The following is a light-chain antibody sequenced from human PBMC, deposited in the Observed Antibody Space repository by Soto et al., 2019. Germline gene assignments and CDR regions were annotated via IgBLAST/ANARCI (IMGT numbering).Light chain of an antibody. Sequence: QLVLTQPPSLSGAPGQRVTISCTGSSSNIGAGYDVHWYQQLPTTAPKLLIYGNNNRPSGVPDRFSGSKSGTSASLAITGLQAEDEADYYCQSYDSSLSGSVFGGGTQLTVL. J-gene: IGLJ2*01. CDR3: QSYDSSLSGSV. CDR2: GNN. CDR1: SSNIGAGYD. V-gene: IGLV1-40*01.